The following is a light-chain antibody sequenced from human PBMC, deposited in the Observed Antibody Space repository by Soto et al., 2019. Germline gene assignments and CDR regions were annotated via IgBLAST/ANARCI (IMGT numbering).Light chain of an antibody. CDR1: SSNIGSNY. CDR3: AAWDDSLSGVV. CDR2: RNN. Sequence: QSVLTQPPSASGTPGQRVTISCSGSSSNIGSNYVFWYQHLPGTAPKLLIYRNNQRPSGVPVRFSGSKSGTSASLAISGLRSEDETEYYCAAWDDSLSGVVFGGGTKVTVL. J-gene: IGLJ2*01. V-gene: IGLV1-47*01.